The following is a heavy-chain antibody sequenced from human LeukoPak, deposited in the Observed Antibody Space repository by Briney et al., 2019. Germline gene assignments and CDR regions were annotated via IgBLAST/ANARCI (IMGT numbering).Heavy chain of an antibody. CDR1: GYTLTELS. CDR2: FDPEDGET. D-gene: IGHD5-12*01. Sequence: GASVKVSCKVSGYTLTELSMHWVRQAPGKGLEWMGGFDPEDGETIYAQKFQGRVTMTEDTSTDTAYMELSSLRSEDTAVYYCATVLVHSGYDFLDYWGQGTLVTVSS. V-gene: IGHV1-24*01. J-gene: IGHJ4*02. CDR3: ATVLVHSGYDFLDY.